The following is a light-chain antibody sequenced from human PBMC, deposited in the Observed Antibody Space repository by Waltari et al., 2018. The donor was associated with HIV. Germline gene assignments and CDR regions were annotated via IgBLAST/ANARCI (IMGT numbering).Light chain of an antibody. CDR3: SSYAASLFV. Sequence: QSALTQPPPPPGSPGQSVPISCPGTSRAVGGYNNVSWKQKHPGKAPKLIIYEVSKRPSGVPDRFSGSKSGNTASLTVSGLQAEDEADYYCSSYAASLFVFGTGTKVTVL. CDR1: SRAVGGYNN. J-gene: IGLJ1*01. CDR2: EVS. V-gene: IGLV2-8*01.